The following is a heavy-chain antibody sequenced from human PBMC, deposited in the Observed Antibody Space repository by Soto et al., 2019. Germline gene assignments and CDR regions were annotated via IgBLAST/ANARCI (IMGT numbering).Heavy chain of an antibody. V-gene: IGHV1-69*01. D-gene: IGHD6-13*01. Sequence: QVQLVQSGAEVKKPGSSVKVSCKASGGTFSSYAISWVRQAPGQGLEWMGGIIPIFGTANYAQKFQGRVTITADESTSTADMELSSLRSEDTAVYYCARRGSGAAGYYYYYGMDVWGQGTTVTVSS. CDR1: GGTFSSYA. CDR3: ARRGSGAAGYYYYYGMDV. CDR2: IIPIFGTA. J-gene: IGHJ6*02.